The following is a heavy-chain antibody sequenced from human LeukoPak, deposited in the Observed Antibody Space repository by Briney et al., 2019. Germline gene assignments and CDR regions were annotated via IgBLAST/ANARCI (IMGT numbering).Heavy chain of an antibody. J-gene: IGHJ5*02. CDR2: IYYSGST. CDR3: ARDIGQDYGDSAWFDP. CDR1: GGSISSHY. D-gene: IGHD4-17*01. Sequence: SETLSLTCTVSGGSISSHYWSWIRQPPGKGLEWIGYIYYSGSTNYNPSLKSRVTISVDTSKNQFPLKLSTVTAADTAVYYCARDIGQDYGDSAWFDPWGQGTLVTVSS. V-gene: IGHV4-59*11.